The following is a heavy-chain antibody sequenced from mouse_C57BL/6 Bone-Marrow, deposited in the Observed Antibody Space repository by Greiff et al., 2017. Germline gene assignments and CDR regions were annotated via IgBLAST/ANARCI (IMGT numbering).Heavy chain of an antibody. CDR2: IHPNSGST. J-gene: IGHJ2*01. Sequence: QVQLQQPGAELVKPGASVKLSCKASGYTFTSYWMPWVKQRPGQGLEWIGMIHPNSGSTNYNEKFKSKATLTVDKSSSTAYMQLSSLTSEDSAVYYCARWDYGSRYDYWGQGTTLTVAS. V-gene: IGHV1-64*01. CDR1: GYTFTSYW. D-gene: IGHD1-1*01. CDR3: ARWDYGSRYDY.